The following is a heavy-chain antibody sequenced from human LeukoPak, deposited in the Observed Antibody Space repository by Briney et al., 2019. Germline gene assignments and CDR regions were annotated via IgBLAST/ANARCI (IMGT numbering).Heavy chain of an antibody. Sequence: PGGSLRLSCAASGFAVSSNYMNWVRQAPGKGLEWVSVIYSGGATYYVDSVKGRFTISRDSSQNTVYLQTNNLRAEDTAVYYCAKELGVGATRSGYWGQGTLVTVSS. J-gene: IGHJ4*02. CDR2: IYSGGAT. V-gene: IGHV3-53*01. CDR1: GFAVSSNY. D-gene: IGHD1-26*01. CDR3: AKELGVGATRSGY.